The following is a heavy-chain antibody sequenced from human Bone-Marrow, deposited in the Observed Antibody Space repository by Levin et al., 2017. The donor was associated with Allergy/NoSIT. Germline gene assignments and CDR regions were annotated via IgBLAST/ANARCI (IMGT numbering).Heavy chain of an antibody. V-gene: IGHV4-59*01. D-gene: IGHD3-10*01. Sequence: ASETLSLTCSVSGGSISSYYWSWIRQSPGKGLEWIGHVYHSGSTTYNPSFKGRVTISADTSKNQFSLRLTSVTAADTAVYYCATTMVRGDKYDYWGQGTQVIVSS. CDR3: ATTMVRGDKYDY. J-gene: IGHJ4*02. CDR2: VYHSGST. CDR1: GGSISSYY.